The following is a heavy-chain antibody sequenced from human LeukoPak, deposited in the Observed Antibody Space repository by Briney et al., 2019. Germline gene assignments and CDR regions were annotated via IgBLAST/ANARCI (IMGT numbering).Heavy chain of an antibody. CDR3: ARERRYSSSPQGFDY. CDR1: GFTFSDYA. Sequence: GGSLRLSCAASGFTFSDYAMHWVRQAPGTGLEWVSVVYSGGQTYYADSVKGRFTISRDISKNTLYLQMNSLRAEDTAVYYCARERRYSSSPQGFDYWGQGTLVTVSS. D-gene: IGHD6-6*01. CDR2: VYSGGQT. J-gene: IGHJ4*02. V-gene: IGHV3-NL1*01.